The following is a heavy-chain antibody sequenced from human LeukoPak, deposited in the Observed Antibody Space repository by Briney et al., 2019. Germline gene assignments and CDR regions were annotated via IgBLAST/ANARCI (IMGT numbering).Heavy chain of an antibody. D-gene: IGHD5-24*01. Sequence: ASVKVSCKASGGTFSSYAISWVRQAPGQGLEWMGGIIPIFGTANYAQKFQGGVTITTDESTSTAYMELSSLRSEDTAVYYCARAAGDGYNLYYFDYWGQGTLVTVSS. CDR2: IIPIFGTA. V-gene: IGHV1-69*05. CDR1: GGTFSSYA. CDR3: ARAAGDGYNLYYFDY. J-gene: IGHJ4*02.